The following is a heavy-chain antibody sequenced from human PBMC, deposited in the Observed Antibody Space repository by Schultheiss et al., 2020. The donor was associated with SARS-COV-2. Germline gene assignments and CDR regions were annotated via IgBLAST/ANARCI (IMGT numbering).Heavy chain of an antibody. CDR3: ARDSTAYGDYGPLDY. CDR1: GFTFSSYA. D-gene: IGHD4-17*01. Sequence: GGSLRLSCAASGFTFSSYAMHWVRQAPGKGLEWVAVISYDGSNHHYADSVKGRFTISRDNSKNTLYLQMSSLRAEDTAVYYCARDSTAYGDYGPLDYWGQGTLVTVSS. CDR2: ISYDGSNH. V-gene: IGHV3-30*04. J-gene: IGHJ4*02.